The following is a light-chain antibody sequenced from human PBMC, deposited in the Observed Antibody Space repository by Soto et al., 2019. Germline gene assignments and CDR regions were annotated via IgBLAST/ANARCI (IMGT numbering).Light chain of an antibody. CDR2: EGT. CDR3: CSYGGSSSWV. V-gene: IGLV2-23*01. J-gene: IGLJ3*02. Sequence: QSALTQPASVSGSPGQSITISCTGISSDVGSDGFVSWYQHHAGKAPKVMIHEGTKRPSGVSNRFSGSKSGNTASLTISGLQPEDEADYYCCSYGGSSSWVFGGGTKLTVL. CDR1: SSDVGSDGF.